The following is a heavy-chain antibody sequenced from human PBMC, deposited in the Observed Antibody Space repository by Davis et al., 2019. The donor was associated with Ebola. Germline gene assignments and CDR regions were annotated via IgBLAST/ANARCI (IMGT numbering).Heavy chain of an antibody. V-gene: IGHV1-69*13. CDR3: ARADCSSTSCYGAYYYYGMDV. D-gene: IGHD2-2*01. CDR1: GGTFSSYA. J-gene: IGHJ6*02. Sequence: SVKVSCKVSGGTFSSYAISWVRQAPGQGLEWMGGIIPIFGTANYAQKFQGRVTITADESTSTAYMELSSLRSEDTAVYYCARADCSSTSCYGAYYYYGMDVWGQGTTVTVSS. CDR2: IIPIFGTA.